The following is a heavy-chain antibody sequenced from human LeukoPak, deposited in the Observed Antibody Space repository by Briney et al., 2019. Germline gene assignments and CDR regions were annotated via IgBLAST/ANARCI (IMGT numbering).Heavy chain of an antibody. D-gene: IGHD3-16*01. CDR3: ARAVDVADY. CDR1: GFTFDHHF. CDR2: INPDGSIK. J-gene: IGHJ4*02. V-gene: IGHV3-7*01. Sequence: GGSLRLSCVASGFTFDHHFMSWVRQAPRGGLEWVANINPDGSIKFHADSVKGRFTISRDNARNSVYLQMNSLRGEDTAVYYCARAVDVADYWGQGTLVAVSS.